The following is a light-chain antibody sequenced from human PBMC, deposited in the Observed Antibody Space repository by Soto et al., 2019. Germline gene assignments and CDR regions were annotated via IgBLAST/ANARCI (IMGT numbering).Light chain of an antibody. V-gene: IGKV3-11*01. Sequence: EVVLTQYPATLSLSPGERATLSCRASQSVGAQFAWYQQKPGQSPRLLIYGASNRASGISARFSGSGSWTDFTLSIARLEREDSAVYFCQQRNDWGSFGGGTRVEIK. CDR3: QQRNDWGS. CDR1: QSVGAQ. CDR2: GAS. J-gene: IGKJ4*01.